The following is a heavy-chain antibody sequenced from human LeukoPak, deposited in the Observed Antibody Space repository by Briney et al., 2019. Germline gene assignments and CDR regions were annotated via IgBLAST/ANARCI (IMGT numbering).Heavy chain of an antibody. Sequence: ASVKVSCKASGGTFSNFGISWVRQAPGQGLEWMGGIIPLFGTTHYAQKFQGRVTISADESTSTAYMELSSLRSEDTAVYYCARDNTDLVASDYWGQGTLVTVSS. D-gene: IGHD5-18*01. J-gene: IGHJ4*02. CDR1: GGTFSNFG. CDR2: IIPLFGTT. CDR3: ARDNTDLVASDY. V-gene: IGHV1-69*13.